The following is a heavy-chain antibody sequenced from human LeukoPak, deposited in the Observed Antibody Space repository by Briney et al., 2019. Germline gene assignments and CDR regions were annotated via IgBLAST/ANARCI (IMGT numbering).Heavy chain of an antibody. J-gene: IGHJ4*02. D-gene: IGHD6-13*01. CDR2: VNHSGST. Sequence: SETLSLTCAVYGGSFSGYYWSWIRQPPGKGLEWIGEVNHSGSTNYNPSLKSRVTISVDKSENQFSLKLSSVTAADTAVYYCARSVAAAGYFDYWGQGTLVTVSS. CDR1: GGSFSGYY. CDR3: ARSVAAAGYFDY. V-gene: IGHV4-34*01.